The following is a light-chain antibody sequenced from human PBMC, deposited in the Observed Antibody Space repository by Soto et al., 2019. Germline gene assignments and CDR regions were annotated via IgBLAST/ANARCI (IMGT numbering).Light chain of an antibody. J-gene: IGKJ4*01. V-gene: IGKV3-20*01. CDR2: GAS. CDR1: QSVSSSY. Sequence: IVLTQSPGTLSLSPGERATLSCRASQSVSSSYLAWYQQKPGQAPRLLIYGASTRATGIPDRFSGSGSGTDFTFTISRLESEDFAVYFCQQYGSSPLTFGGGTEVEIK. CDR3: QQYGSSPLT.